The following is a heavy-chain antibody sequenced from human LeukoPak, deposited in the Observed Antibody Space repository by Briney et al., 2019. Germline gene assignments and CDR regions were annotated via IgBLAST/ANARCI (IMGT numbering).Heavy chain of an antibody. J-gene: IGHJ4*02. CDR2: IRYDGSNK. V-gene: IGHV3-30*02. Sequence: GGSLRLSCAASGFTFSSYGMHWVRQAPGKGLEWVAFIRYDGSNKYYADSVKGRFTISRDNSKNTLYLQMNSLRAEDTAVYYCAKEHPNYVSSTSGFDYWGQGTLVTVSS. CDR3: AKEHPNYVSSTSGFDY. D-gene: IGHD2-2*01. CDR1: GFTFSSYG.